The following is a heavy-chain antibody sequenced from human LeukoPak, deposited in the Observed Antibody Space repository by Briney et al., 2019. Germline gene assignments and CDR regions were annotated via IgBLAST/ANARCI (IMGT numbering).Heavy chain of an antibody. Sequence: GGSLRLSCAASGFIFSSYSMNWVRQAPGKGLEWVSYISGSSTTIYYADSVKGRFTISRDNAKNSLYLQMNSLRAEDTAVYYCARAVPTPYSSTSCYIDYWGQGTLVTVSS. D-gene: IGHD2-2*02. CDR1: GFIFSSYS. V-gene: IGHV3-48*04. CDR3: ARAVPTPYSSTSCYIDY. J-gene: IGHJ4*02. CDR2: ISGSSTTI.